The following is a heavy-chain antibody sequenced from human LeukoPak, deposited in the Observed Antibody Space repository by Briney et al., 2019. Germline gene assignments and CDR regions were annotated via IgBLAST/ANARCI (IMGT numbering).Heavy chain of an antibody. Sequence: PSETLSLTCAVSGGSISSGGYSWSWIRQPPGKGLEWIGYIYHSGSTYYNPSLKSRVTISVDGSKNQFSLKLSSVTAADTAVYYCARYARGYSYGWVGRRGYFDYWGQGTLVTVSS. CDR3: ARYARGYSYGWVGRRGYFDY. V-gene: IGHV4-30-2*01. J-gene: IGHJ4*02. CDR2: IYHSGST. CDR1: GGSISSGGYS. D-gene: IGHD5-18*01.